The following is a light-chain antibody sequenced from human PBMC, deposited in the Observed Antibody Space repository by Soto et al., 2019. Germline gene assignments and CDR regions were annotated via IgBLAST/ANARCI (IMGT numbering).Light chain of an antibody. Sequence: DIQLTQSPSFLSASVGDRVTITCRASQGISSYLAWYQQKPGKAPKLLIYAASTLQSGVPSRFSGSGSGTEFTLPISSLQPEDFATYYCQQLNSYPPTFGGGTKVEIK. J-gene: IGKJ4*01. CDR1: QGISSY. CDR2: AAS. CDR3: QQLNSYPPT. V-gene: IGKV1-9*01.